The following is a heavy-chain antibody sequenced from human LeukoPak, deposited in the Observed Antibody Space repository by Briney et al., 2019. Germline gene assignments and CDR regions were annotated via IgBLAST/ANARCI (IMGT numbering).Heavy chain of an antibody. D-gene: IGHD3-16*01. J-gene: IGHJ6*02. CDR3: ARGGGGGSRVYYYYYGMDV. Sequence: GASVKVSCKASGYTFTSYGISWVRQAPGQGLEWMGWISAYNGNTNYAQKLQGRVTMTTDTSTSTAYMELRSLRSDDPAVYYCARGGGGGSRVYYYYYGMDVWGQGTTVTVSS. V-gene: IGHV1-18*01. CDR1: GYTFTSYG. CDR2: ISAYNGNT.